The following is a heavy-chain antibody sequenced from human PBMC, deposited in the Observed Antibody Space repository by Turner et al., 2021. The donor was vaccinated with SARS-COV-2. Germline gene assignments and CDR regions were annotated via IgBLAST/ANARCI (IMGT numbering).Heavy chain of an antibody. CDR1: GGSISSYDYY. J-gene: IGHJ4*02. V-gene: IGHV4-30-4*01. CDR3: ARVSGYCSGGSCAPFDY. CDR2: IYFSGST. Sequence: QVQLQESGPGLVKPSQTLSLTCTVSGGSISSYDYYWSWIRQPPGKGLEWIGYIYFSGSTYYNPDLKSRVTISVDTSKNQFSLKLSSVTAADTAVYYCARVSGYCSGGSCAPFDYWGQGTLLTVSS. D-gene: IGHD2-15*01.